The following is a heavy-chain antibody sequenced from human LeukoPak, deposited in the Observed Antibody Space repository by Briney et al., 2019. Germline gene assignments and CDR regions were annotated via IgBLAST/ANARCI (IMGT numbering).Heavy chain of an antibody. CDR2: ISGSGADT. CDR1: GFTFNDYA. D-gene: IGHD2-15*01. V-gene: IGHV3-23*01. CDR3: AKTLGYYDA. J-gene: IGHJ5*02. Sequence: GGSLRLSCATSGFTFNDYAMNWVRQAPGKGLEWVAGISGSGADTYYADSVKGRFTISRDNSKNTLYLQTDTLRADDTAVYYCAKTLGYYDAWGQGALVTVSS.